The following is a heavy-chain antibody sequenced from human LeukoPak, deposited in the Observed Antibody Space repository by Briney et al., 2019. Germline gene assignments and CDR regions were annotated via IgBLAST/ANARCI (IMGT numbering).Heavy chain of an antibody. J-gene: IGHJ4*02. D-gene: IGHD3-22*01. V-gene: IGHV4-30-2*01. CDR2: IYHSGST. CDR3: ARLNYYDSSGIDY. Sequence: SQTLSLTCAVSGGSISSGGYSWSWLRQPPGKGLEWIGYIYHSGSTYYNPSLKSRVTISVDRSKNQFSLKLSSVTAADTAVYYCARLNYYDSSGIDYWGQGTLVTVSS. CDR1: GGSISSGGYS.